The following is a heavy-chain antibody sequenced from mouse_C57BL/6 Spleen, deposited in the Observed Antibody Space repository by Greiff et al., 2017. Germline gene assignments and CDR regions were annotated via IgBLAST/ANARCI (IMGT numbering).Heavy chain of an antibody. Sequence: QVQLKQPGAELVKPGASVTLSCKASGYTFTSCWMHWVKQRPGRGLEWIGRIDPNSGGTKYNEKFKSKATLTVDKPSSTAYMQLSSLTSEDSAVYYCARSDGWYAMDYWGQGTSVTVSS. CDR3: ARSDGWYAMDY. CDR2: IDPNSGGT. D-gene: IGHD2-3*01. J-gene: IGHJ4*01. CDR1: GYTFTSCW. V-gene: IGHV1-72*01.